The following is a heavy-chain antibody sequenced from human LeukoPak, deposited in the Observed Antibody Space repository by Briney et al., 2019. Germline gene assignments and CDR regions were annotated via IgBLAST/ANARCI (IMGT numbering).Heavy chain of an antibody. D-gene: IGHD5-18*01. Sequence: ASVKVSCKASGYTLTDSYMHWVRQDPGQGLEWLAWINPNSGDTNYAQKFQGRVTVTRATSISTAYMELSGLTSDDTAVYYCATEEQYRNYFDHWGQGTLVTVSA. CDR3: ATEEQYRNYFDH. J-gene: IGHJ4*02. V-gene: IGHV1-2*02. CDR2: INPNSGDT. CDR1: GYTLTDSY.